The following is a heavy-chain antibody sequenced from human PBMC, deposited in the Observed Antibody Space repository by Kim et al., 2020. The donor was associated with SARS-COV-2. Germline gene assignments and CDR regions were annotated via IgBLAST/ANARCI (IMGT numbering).Heavy chain of an antibody. CDR1: GYSFTSYW. J-gene: IGHJ6*02. Sequence: GESLKISCKGSGYSFTSYWIGWVHQMPGKGLEWMGIIYPGDSDTRYSPSFQGQVTISADKSISTAYLQWSSLKASDTAMYYCARQGLLWFGEGDYYYYGMDVWGQGTTVTVSS. D-gene: IGHD3-10*01. CDR3: ARQGLLWFGEGDYYYYGMDV. V-gene: IGHV5-51*07. CDR2: IYPGDSDT.